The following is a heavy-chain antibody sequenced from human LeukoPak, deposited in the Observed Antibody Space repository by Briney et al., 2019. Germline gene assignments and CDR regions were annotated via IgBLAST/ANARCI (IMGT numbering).Heavy chain of an antibody. CDR1: GGTFSSYA. D-gene: IGHD3-22*01. CDR3: ARGSMIVREDAFDI. V-gene: IGHV1-69*04. Sequence: SVKVSCKASGGTFSSYAISWVRQAPGQGLEWMGRIIPILGIANYAQKFQGRVTITADKSTSTAYMELSSLRSEDTAVYYCARGSMIVREDAFDIWGQGTMVTVSS. J-gene: IGHJ3*02. CDR2: IIPILGIA.